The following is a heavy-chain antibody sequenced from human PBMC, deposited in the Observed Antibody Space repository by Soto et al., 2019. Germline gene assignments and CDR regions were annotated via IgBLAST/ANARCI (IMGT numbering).Heavy chain of an antibody. Sequence: QVQLVQSGAEVKEPGASVTVSCRASGDRFTDYYMHWVRQAPGQGLEGMGWINPNSGVTKYAKKFQGWVTMTRDTSIRTVYMQLSRLGFDDTAIYYCARESGGATATLDYYYFYMDVWGTGTTVTVSS. CDR2: INPNSGVT. CDR1: GDRFTDYY. J-gene: IGHJ6*03. V-gene: IGHV1-2*04. D-gene: IGHD5-12*01. CDR3: ARESGGATATLDYYYFYMDV.